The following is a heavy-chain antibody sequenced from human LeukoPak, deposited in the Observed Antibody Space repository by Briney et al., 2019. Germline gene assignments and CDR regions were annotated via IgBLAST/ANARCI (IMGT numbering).Heavy chain of an antibody. J-gene: IGHJ5*02. CDR3: AKGGTGYYKYNWFDP. D-gene: IGHD3-9*01. V-gene: IGHV3-9*01. CDR1: GFTFDDYA. Sequence: GRSLRLSSAASGFTFDDYAMHWVRQAPGKGLEWVSGISWNSGSIGYADSVKGRFTISRDNAKNSLYLQMNSLRAEDTALYYCAKGGTGYYKYNWFDPWGQGTLVTVSS. CDR2: ISWNSGSI.